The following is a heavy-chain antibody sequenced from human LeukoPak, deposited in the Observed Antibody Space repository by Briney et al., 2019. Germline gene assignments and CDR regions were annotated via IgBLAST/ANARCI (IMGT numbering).Heavy chain of an antibody. D-gene: IGHD1-26*01. V-gene: IGHV3-48*02. J-gene: IGHJ4*02. Sequence: PGGSLRLSCTASGFTFSSYSMNWVRQAPGKGLEWVSYISSSSSTMYYADSVKGRFTISRDNAKNSLYLQMNSLRDEDTAVYYCARGGSYPHPFDYWGQGTLVTVSS. CDR2: ISSSSSTM. CDR3: ARGGSYPHPFDY. CDR1: GFTFSSYS.